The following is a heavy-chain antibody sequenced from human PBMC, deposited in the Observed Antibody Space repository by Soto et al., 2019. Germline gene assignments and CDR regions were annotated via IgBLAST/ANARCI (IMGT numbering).Heavy chain of an antibody. CDR2: IYYSGHD. Sequence: SETLSLTCSVSGASITGGGYFWTWVRQHPARGLEWIGYIYYSGHDHYNPSLESRVTISVDTSNNQFSLKLSSMTAADTAVYYCARGHYQFYAMDVWGQGTPVTAP. CDR3: ARGHYQFYAMDV. V-gene: IGHV4-31*03. J-gene: IGHJ6*02. CDR1: GASITGGGYF.